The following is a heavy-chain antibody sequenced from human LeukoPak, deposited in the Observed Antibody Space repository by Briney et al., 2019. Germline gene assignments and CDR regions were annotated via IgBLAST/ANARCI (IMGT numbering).Heavy chain of an antibody. CDR3: AGLNAPESRYYYDSSGYTSRPNWFDP. CDR1: SGSISSTNYC. CDR2: IYTSGST. V-gene: IGHV4-39*07. D-gene: IGHD3-22*01. Sequence: PSETLSLTCTVSSGSISSTNYCWGWIRQPPGKGLEWIGRIYTSGSTNYNPSLKSRVTMSVDTSKNQFSLKLSSVTAADTAVYYCAGLNAPESRYYYDSSGYTSRPNWFDPWGQGTLVTVSS. J-gene: IGHJ5*02.